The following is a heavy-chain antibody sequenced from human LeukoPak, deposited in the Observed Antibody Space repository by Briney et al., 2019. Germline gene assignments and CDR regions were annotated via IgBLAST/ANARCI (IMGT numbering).Heavy chain of an antibody. CDR2: ISYDGTNK. J-gene: IGHJ4*02. D-gene: IGHD2-2*01. V-gene: IGHV3-33*05. CDR3: AKARGFVVVPAAKDY. Sequence: GGSLRLSCAASTFAFSNYGMHWVRQAPGKGLEGVAIISYDGTNKYYVDSVKGRFSISRDNSKNTLYLQMNSLRVEDTAVYYCAKARGFVVVPAAKDYWGQGTLVTVSS. CDR1: TFAFSNYG.